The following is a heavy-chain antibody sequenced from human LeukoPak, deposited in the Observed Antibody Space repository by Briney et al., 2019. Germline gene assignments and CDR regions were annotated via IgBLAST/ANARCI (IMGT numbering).Heavy chain of an antibody. Sequence: SETLSLTCTVSGYSISSGYYWGWIRQPPGKGLEWIGSIYHSGSTYYNPSLKSRVTISVDTSKNQFSLKLSSVTAADTAVYYCARDRRIVVAFDIWGQGTMVTVSS. D-gene: IGHD3-22*01. CDR2: IYHSGST. CDR3: ARDRRIVVAFDI. V-gene: IGHV4-38-2*02. CDR1: GYSISSGYY. J-gene: IGHJ3*02.